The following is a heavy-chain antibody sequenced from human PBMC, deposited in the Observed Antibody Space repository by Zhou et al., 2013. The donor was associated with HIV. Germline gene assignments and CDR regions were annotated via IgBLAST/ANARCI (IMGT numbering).Heavy chain of an antibody. Sequence: QVQLVQSGAEVKKPGASVKVSCKASGYTFTDYHMNWVRQAPGQGLEWMGWINPNNGDTNYAQKFQGWVTMTRDTSISTAYMELSRLTSDDTAVYYCARGGVTSVNYFDPWGQGTLVTVSS. D-gene: IGHD4-4*01. J-gene: IGHJ5*02. CDR1: GYTFTDYH. CDR3: ARGGVTSVNYFDP. CDR2: INPNNGDT. V-gene: IGHV1-2*04.